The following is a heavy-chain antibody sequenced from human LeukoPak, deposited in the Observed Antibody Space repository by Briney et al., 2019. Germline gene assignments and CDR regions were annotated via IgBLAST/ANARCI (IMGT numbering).Heavy chain of an antibody. CDR3: ARMFRSSWYINWFDP. CDR2: ITYDGRT. V-gene: IGHV4-34*01. J-gene: IGHJ5*02. Sequence: SETLSLTCAVYGGSLSGYYWSWIRQSPGKGLEWIGEITYDGRTKYNPSLRSRVSISVDTPKIQFSLKLNFVTAADTAMYYCARMFRSSWYINWFDPWGQGTLVTVSS. CDR1: GGSLSGYY. D-gene: IGHD6-13*01.